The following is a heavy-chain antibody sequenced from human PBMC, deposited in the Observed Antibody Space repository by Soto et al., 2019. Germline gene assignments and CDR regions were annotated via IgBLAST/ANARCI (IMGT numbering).Heavy chain of an antibody. V-gene: IGHV4-59*01. J-gene: IGHJ4*02. Sequence: PSETLSLTCTVSGGSISSYYWNWIRQPPGKGLESIGYIYYSGSTSYNPSLKSRVTISVDTSKNQFSLKLRSVTAADTAVYYCARGRVRGDTCYLDYWGQGTPVTVS. D-gene: IGHD3-10*01. CDR2: IYYSGST. CDR1: GGSISSYY. CDR3: ARGRVRGDTCYLDY.